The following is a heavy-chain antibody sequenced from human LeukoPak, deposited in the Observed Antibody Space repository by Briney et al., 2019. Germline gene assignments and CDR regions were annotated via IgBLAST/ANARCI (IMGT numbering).Heavy chain of an antibody. CDR3: ARVRGSSGSYEYYHYMDV. CDR1: GGSFSGYF. Sequence: SETLSLTCGVYGGSFSGYFWSWIRQTPGTGLEWIGDINHGGTTNYNPPLKSRVTISVDTSKNHYSLKMNSVTAADTAVYYCARVRGSSGSYEYYHYMDVWGKGTTVTISS. D-gene: IGHD1-26*01. V-gene: IGHV4-34*01. J-gene: IGHJ6*03. CDR2: INHGGTT.